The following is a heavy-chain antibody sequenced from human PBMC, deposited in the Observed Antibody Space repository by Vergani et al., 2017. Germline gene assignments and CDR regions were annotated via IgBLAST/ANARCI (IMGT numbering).Heavy chain of an antibody. Sequence: QVQLVESGGGVVQPGRSLRLSCAASGFTFSSYGMHWVRQAPGKGLEWVAVIWYDGSNKYYADSVKGRFTISRDNSKNTLYLQMNSLRAEDTAVYYCAKDPHSSGWYRGYFDYWGQGTLVTVSS. CDR2: IWYDGSNK. D-gene: IGHD6-19*01. CDR1: GFTFSSYG. CDR3: AKDPHSSGWYRGYFDY. J-gene: IGHJ4*02. V-gene: IGHV3-33*06.